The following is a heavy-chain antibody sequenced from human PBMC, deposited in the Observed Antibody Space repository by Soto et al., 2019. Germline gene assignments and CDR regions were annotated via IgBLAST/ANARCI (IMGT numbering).Heavy chain of an antibody. Sequence: EVQLLESGGGLVQPGGSLRLSCAASGFTFNNYAMSWVRRAPGKGPEWVSTAGWSGSSTYYADSVKGLFTISRDNSKNTLYRQMRRLRAGDTAVYYFAKKYIYDSGTYLYDFDYWGQGTLVSVSS. CDR2: AGWSGSST. CDR3: AKKYIYDSGTYLYDFDY. CDR1: GFTFNNYA. V-gene: IGHV3-23*01. D-gene: IGHD3-10*01. J-gene: IGHJ4*02.